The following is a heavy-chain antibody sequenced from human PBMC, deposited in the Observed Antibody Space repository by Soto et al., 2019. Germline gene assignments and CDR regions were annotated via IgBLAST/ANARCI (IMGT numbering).Heavy chain of an antibody. D-gene: IGHD3-22*01. V-gene: IGHV3-23*01. CDR1: GFTFSSYA. J-gene: IGHJ4*02. CDR2: ISGSGGST. CDR3: AKAYYYDSSGPPT. Sequence: EVQLLESGGGLVQPGGSLRLSCAASGFTFSSYAMSWVRQAPGQGLEWVSAISGSGGSTYYADSVKGRFTISRDNSKNTLYLQMNSLRAEDTAVYYCAKAYYYDSSGPPTWGQGTLVTVSS.